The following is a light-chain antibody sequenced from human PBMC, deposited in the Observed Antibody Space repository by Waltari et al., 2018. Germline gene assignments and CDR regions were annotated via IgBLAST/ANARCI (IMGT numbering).Light chain of an antibody. Sequence: EIVLTQSPATLSLSPGERATLSCRASQSVSSYSAWYQQKPGQAPRLLIYDASNRATGIPARFSGSGSGTDFTLTISSLEPEDFAVYYCQQRSNWPPVFGGGTKVEIK. CDR2: DAS. CDR1: QSVSSY. J-gene: IGKJ4*01. CDR3: QQRSNWPPV. V-gene: IGKV3-11*01.